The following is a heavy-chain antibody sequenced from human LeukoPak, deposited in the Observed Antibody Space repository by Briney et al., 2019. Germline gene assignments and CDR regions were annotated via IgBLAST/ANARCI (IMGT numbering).Heavy chain of an antibody. Sequence: PSETLSLTCTVSGGSISSYYWSWIRQPPGKGLEWIGYIYYSGSTNYNPSLKSRVTISVDTSKNQFSLKLSSVTAADTAVYYRARVVDWQQLTFDYWGQGTLVTVSS. V-gene: IGHV4-59*01. CDR3: ARVVDWQQLTFDY. CDR2: IYYSGST. CDR1: GGSISSYY. D-gene: IGHD6-13*01. J-gene: IGHJ4*02.